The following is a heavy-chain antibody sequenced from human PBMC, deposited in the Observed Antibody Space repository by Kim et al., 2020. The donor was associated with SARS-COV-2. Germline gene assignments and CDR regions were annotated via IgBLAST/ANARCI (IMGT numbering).Heavy chain of an antibody. J-gene: IGHJ5*02. V-gene: IGHV4-30-4*01. Sequence: SETLSLTCTVSGCSISSGDYYWGWIPQPPGKGLEWIGYIYYSGSTSYNPSLKSRVTISVDTSKNQFSLKLSSVTDADTAVYYCARAVGDSSGYYFLHWFVPWPQGPRVPVPS. CDR1: GCSISSGDYY. CDR2: IYYSGST. D-gene: IGHD3-22*01. CDR3: ARAVGDSSGYYFLHWFVP.